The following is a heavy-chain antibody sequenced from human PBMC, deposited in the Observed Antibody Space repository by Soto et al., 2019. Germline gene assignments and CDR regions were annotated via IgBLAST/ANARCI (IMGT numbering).Heavy chain of an antibody. V-gene: IGHV5-10-1*01. CDR2: IDPSDSQT. Sequence: GESLKISCKGSGYSFAGYWITWVRQKPGKGLEWMGRIDPSDSQTYYSPSFRGHVTISRDNSKNTLYLQMNSLRAEDTAVYYCATHGPAVLRFLEWLLPLDYWGQGTLVTVSS. J-gene: IGHJ4*02. CDR3: ATHGPAVLRFLEWLLPLDY. CDR1: GYSFAGYW. D-gene: IGHD3-3*01.